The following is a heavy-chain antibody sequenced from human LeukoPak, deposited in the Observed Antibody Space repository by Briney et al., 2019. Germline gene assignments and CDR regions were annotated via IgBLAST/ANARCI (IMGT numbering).Heavy chain of an antibody. D-gene: IGHD5-24*01. V-gene: IGHV3-33*01. CDR1: GFTFSTYG. CDR3: ARDSIRDSYNSDYFDY. J-gene: IGHJ4*02. Sequence: PGGSLRLSCAASGFTFSTYGMHWVRQAPGKALECVAVVWYDGSNEYYADSVKGRFTISRHNSKSTLYLQLNSLRAEDTAVYYCARDSIRDSYNSDYFDYWGQGTLVTVSS. CDR2: VWYDGSNE.